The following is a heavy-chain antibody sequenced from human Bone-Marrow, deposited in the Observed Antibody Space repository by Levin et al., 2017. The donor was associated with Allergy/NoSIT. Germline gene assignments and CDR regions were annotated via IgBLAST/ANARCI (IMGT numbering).Heavy chain of an antibody. V-gene: IGHV4-38-2*02. CDR2: IYHTGSA. J-gene: IGHJ4*02. Sequence: SSETLSLTCTVSDSSISSGYNWGWIRQSPGKGLEWIGNIYHTGSAYYNPSLTSRATLSVDRSNNRFSLKMTSVTASDTAVYYCAGQRAAVGAFDYWGQGILVRVSS. D-gene: IGHD6-13*01. CDR1: DSSISSGYN. CDR3: AGQRAAVGAFDY.